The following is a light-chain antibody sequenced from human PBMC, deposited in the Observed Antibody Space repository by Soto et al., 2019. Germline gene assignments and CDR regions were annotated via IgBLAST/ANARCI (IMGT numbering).Light chain of an antibody. J-gene: IGKJ2*01. CDR2: KAS. V-gene: IGKV1-5*03. CDR3: QQYNGYSYT. CDR1: QSIGSW. Sequence: DIQMTQSPSTLSASVGDRVTITCRASQSIGSWLAWYQQKPGKAPNLLIYKASSLQSGVPSRFSGSGSGTEFTLTISILQPDDFATYYCQQYNGYSYTFGQGTKLEIK.